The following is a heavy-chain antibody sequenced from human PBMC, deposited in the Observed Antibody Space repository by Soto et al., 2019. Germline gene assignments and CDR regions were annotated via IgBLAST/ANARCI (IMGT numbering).Heavy chain of an antibody. CDR3: AKSPWGEAAYHFDY. CDR2: ISGSGGST. J-gene: IGHJ4*02. V-gene: IGHV3-23*01. Sequence: EVQLLESGGGLVQPGGSVRLSCAASGFTSSSYAMTWVHQAPGKGLEWASTISGSGGSTYYADSVKGRVTISRDNSNNALFLQMNSLRTEVTDVYDCAKSPWGEAAYHFDYWGQGTLVTVSS. CDR1: GFTSSSYA. D-gene: IGHD3-16*01.